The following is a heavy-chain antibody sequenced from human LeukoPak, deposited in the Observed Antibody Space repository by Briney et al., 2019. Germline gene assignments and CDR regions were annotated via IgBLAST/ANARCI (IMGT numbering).Heavy chain of an antibody. V-gene: IGHV4-59*01. CDR2: MYYSGST. D-gene: IGHD3-10*01. J-gene: IGHJ6*03. Sequence: SETLSLTCTVSGDSISSYYWSWIRQPPGKGLEWIGIMYYSGSTNYNPSLKSRVTTSVDTSKNQFSLKLSSVTAADTAVYYCARVTESYGSGRRHNYYYYYMDVWGKGTTVTISS. CDR3: ARVTESYGSGRRHNYYYYYMDV. CDR1: GDSISSYY.